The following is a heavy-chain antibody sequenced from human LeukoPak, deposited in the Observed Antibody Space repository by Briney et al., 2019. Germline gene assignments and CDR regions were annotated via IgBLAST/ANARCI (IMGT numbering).Heavy chain of an antibody. J-gene: IGHJ4*02. Sequence: ASVKVSCKVSGYTLTELSMHWVRQAPGEGLEWMGGFDPEDGETIYAQKFQGRVTMTEDTSTDTAYMELSSLRSEDTAVYYCATYTYSSSWYLVWGQGTLVTVSS. CDR2: FDPEDGET. V-gene: IGHV1-24*01. CDR1: GYTLTELS. CDR3: ATYTYSSSWYLV. D-gene: IGHD6-13*01.